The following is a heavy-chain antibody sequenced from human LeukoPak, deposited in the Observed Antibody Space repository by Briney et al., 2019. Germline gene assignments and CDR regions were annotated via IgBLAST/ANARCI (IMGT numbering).Heavy chain of an antibody. CDR3: ARARIGFWRGYYRPNAFDI. J-gene: IGHJ3*02. CDR1: GGSFSGYY. CDR2: INHSGST. Sequence: KPSETLSLTCAVYGGSFSGYYWSWIRQPPGKGLEWIGEINHSGSTNYNPSLKSRVTISVDTSKNQFSLKLSSVTAADTAVYYCARARIGFWRGYYRPNAFDIWGQGTMVTVSS. D-gene: IGHD3-3*01. V-gene: IGHV4-34*01.